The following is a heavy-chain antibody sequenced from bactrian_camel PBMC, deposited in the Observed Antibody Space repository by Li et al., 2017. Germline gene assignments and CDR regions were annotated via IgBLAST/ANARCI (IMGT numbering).Heavy chain of an antibody. D-gene: IGHD4*01. CDR3: VREQKSGDYAPAFGY. CDR2: IHIGDGST. Sequence: VESGGGLVQPGGSLRLSCAASGFTFSTFSRLWMHWVRQAPGKGLEWISSIHIGDGSTKSADSVKGRFTISRDNAKNTVYLQMNSLKPEDTAVYYCVREQKSGDYAPAFGYWGQGTQVTVS. CDR1: GFTFSTFSRLW. V-gene: IGHV3S25*01. J-gene: IGHJ6*01.